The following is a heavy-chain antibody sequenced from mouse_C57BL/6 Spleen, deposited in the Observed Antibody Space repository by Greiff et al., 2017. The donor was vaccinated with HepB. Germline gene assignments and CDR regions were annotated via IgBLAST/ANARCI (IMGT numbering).Heavy chain of an antibody. CDR2: IDPSDSYT. J-gene: IGHJ3*01. CDR3: ARKGDYDGNWFAY. Sequence: VQLQQPGAELVKPWASVKLSCKASGYTFTSYWMQWVKQRPGQGLEWIGEIDPSDSYTNYNQKFKGKATLTVDTSSSTAYMQLSSLTSEDSAVYYCARKGDYDGNWFAYWGQGTLVTVSA. V-gene: IGHV1-50*01. CDR1: GYTFTSYW. D-gene: IGHD2-4*01.